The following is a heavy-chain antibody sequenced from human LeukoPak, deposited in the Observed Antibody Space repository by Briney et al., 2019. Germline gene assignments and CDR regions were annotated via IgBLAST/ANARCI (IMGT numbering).Heavy chain of an antibody. Sequence: GRSLRLSCAASGFTFDDYAMHWVRQAPGKGLEWVSGISWNSGGIAYADSVKGRFTISRDNARNSLYLQMNSLRAEDTALYYCAKDSWVAATGYGMDVWGQGTTVTVSS. CDR3: AKDSWVAATGYGMDV. CDR1: GFTFDDYA. CDR2: ISWNSGGI. D-gene: IGHD2-15*01. V-gene: IGHV3-9*01. J-gene: IGHJ6*02.